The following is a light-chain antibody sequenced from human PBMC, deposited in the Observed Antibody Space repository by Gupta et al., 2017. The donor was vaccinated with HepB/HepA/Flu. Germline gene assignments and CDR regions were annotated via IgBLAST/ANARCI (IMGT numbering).Light chain of an antibody. CDR2: PVS. CDR1: QSIVSSDGNTF. CDR3: VHGTHCPT. V-gene: IGKV2-30*01. Sequence: DVVLTQSPLSPPSTLGQPDSISCRSSQSIVSSDGNTFLHWFQQRPRQSPRRLLSPVSKRDSGVPERFSGSGSGTYFILIISRVQAEDVAIYYCVHGTHCPTFGGGTKVEIK. J-gene: IGKJ4*01.